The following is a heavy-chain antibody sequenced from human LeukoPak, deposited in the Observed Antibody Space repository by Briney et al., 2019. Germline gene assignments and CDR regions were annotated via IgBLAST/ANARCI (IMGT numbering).Heavy chain of an antibody. V-gene: IGHV3-53*01. J-gene: IGHJ4*02. CDR2: IYSGGST. CDR1: GFTVSSNY. Sequence: GGSLRLSCAASGFTVSSNYMSWVRQAPGKGLEWVSVIYSGGSTYYADSVKGRFTISRDNSKNSLYLQMNSLRDEDTAVYYCVRDPHALDYWGRGTLVTVSS. CDR3: VRDPHALDY.